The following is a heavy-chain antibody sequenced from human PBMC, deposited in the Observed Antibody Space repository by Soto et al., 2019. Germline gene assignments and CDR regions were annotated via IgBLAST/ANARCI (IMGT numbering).Heavy chain of an antibody. CDR3: ASREWDVLSNWFDP. CDR1: GGTFSSYA. J-gene: IGHJ5*02. Sequence: QVQLVQSGAEVKKPGSSVKVSCKASGGTFSSYAISWVRQAPGQGPEWMGGVIPIFGTANYAQKFQGRVTITADESTSTAYMKLSSVRSEDTAVYYCASREWDVLSNWFDPWGQGTLATVSA. CDR2: VIPIFGTA. D-gene: IGHD1-26*01. V-gene: IGHV1-69*12.